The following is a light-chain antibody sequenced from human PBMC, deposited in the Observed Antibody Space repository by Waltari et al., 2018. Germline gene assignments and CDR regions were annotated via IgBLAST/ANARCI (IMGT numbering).Light chain of an antibody. CDR3: YSASDNNLVI. V-gene: IGLV3-27*01. Sequence: SYELTQPSSVSVSPGQTARITCSGDILAKTHARWFQQKPGQAPLLVIFQDNLRPSGIPERFSGSSSWTTVTLTISGAHVDDEADYHCYSASDNNLVIFGGGTKLTVL. CDR2: QDN. CDR1: ILAKTH. J-gene: IGLJ2*01.